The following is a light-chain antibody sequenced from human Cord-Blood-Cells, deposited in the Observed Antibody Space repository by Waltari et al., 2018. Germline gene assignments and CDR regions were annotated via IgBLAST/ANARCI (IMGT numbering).Light chain of an antibody. CDR1: RSNIGRNY. CDR2: RNN. J-gene: IGLJ3*02. CDR3: AAWDDSLSGLWV. Sequence: QSVLTQPPSASGTPGQRVTISCSGSRSNIGRNYVYWYQQLPGTAPKLLIYRNNQRPSGVPDRFSGSKSGTSASLAISGLRSEDEADYYCAAWDDSLSGLWVFGGGTKLTVL. V-gene: IGLV1-47*01.